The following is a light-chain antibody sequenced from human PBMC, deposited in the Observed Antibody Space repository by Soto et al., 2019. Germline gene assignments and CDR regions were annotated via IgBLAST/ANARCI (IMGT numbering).Light chain of an antibody. J-gene: IGKJ5*01. V-gene: IGKV3-11*01. CDR1: QSVGSN. CDR3: QQRSNWPIT. CDR2: DAS. Sequence: EVVFTQSPGTLYVSPGESATLSCRASQSVGSNLAWYQQKPGQAPRLLIYDASNRATGIPARFSGSGSGTDFTLTISSLEPEDFAVYYCQQRSNWPITFGQGTRLEIK.